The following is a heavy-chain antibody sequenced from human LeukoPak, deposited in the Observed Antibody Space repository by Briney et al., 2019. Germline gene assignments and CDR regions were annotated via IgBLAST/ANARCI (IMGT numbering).Heavy chain of an antibody. CDR2: ISGSGGST. V-gene: IGHV3-23*01. D-gene: IGHD2-15*01. CDR3: AKDQRGKCSGGSCLMDY. J-gene: IGHJ4*02. Sequence: GGSLRLSCAASGCTFSSYAMSWVRQAPGKGLELVSAISGSGGSTYYADSVKGRFTISRDNSKNTLYLQMNSLRAEDTAVYYCAKDQRGKCSGGSCLMDYWGQGTLVTVSS. CDR1: GCTFSSYA.